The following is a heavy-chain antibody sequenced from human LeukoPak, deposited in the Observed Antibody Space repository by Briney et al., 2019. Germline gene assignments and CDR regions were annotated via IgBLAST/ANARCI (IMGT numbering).Heavy chain of an antibody. CDR3: ARIPSGRGFIQLWWGGYFDY. CDR1: GFTFSDYY. J-gene: IGHJ4*02. V-gene: IGHV3-11*03. Sequence: GGSLRLSCAASGFTFSDYYMSWIRQAPGKGLEWVSYISSSSSYTNYAASVEGRFTISRDNAKNSLYLQMNGLRAEYTAVYYCARIPSGRGFIQLWWGGYFDYWGQGTLVTVSS. D-gene: IGHD5-18*01. CDR2: ISSSSSYT.